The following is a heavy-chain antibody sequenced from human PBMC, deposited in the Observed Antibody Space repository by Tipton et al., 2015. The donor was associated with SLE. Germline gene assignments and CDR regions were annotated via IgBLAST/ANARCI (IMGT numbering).Heavy chain of an antibody. CDR2: VYYSGST. D-gene: IGHD3/OR15-3a*01. CDR1: GGSISSSNYY. J-gene: IGHJ4*02. CDR3: ARHQPLRGGSYAFWSGLLFFDY. V-gene: IGHV4-39*01. Sequence: TLSLTCTVSGGSISSSNYYWGWIRQSPGKGLEWIGNVYYSGSTYYNPSLESRVTMSVDTSKNQFSLKLNSVTAADTAVYYCARHQPLRGGSYAFWSGLLFFDYWGQGALVTVSS.